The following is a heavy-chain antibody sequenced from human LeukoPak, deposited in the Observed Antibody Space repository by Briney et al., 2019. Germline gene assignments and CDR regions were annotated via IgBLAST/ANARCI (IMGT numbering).Heavy chain of an antibody. V-gene: IGHV3-33*01. D-gene: IGHD6-13*01. CDR3: ARDIAEAGSRYYYYGMDV. CDR1: GFTFSSYG. CDR2: IWYDGSNK. J-gene: IGHJ6*02. Sequence: GRSLRLSCAASGFTFSSYGMHWVRQAPGKGLEWVAVIWYDGSNKYYADSVKGRFTISRDNSKNTLYLQMNSLRAEDTAVYYCARDIAEAGSRYYYYGMDVWGQGTTVTVSS.